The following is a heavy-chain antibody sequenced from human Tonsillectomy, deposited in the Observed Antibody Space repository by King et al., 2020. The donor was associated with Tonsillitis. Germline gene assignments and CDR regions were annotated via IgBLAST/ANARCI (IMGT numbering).Heavy chain of an antibody. CDR1: GFTFSDHY. D-gene: IGHD4-17*01. Sequence: VQLVESGGGLVQPGGSLRLSCAASGFTFSDHYMDWVRQAPGKGREWVARTRNKANSYTTEYAASVKGRFTISRDDSKNSLYLQMNSLKTEDTAVYYCARDLGGYGDYRYMDV. CDR3: ARDLGGYGDYRYMDV. CDR2: TRNKANSYTT. J-gene: IGHJ6*03. V-gene: IGHV3-72*01.